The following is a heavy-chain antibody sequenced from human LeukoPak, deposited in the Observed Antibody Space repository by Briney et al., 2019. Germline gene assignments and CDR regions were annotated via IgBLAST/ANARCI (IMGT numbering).Heavy chain of an antibody. CDR2: IYTSGST. CDR3: ARADCSSTSCPDAFDI. V-gene: IGHV4-61*02. CDR1: GGSISSGSYY. Sequence: SQTLSLTCTVSGGSISSGSYYWSWIRQPAGKGLEWIGRIYTSGSTNYNPSLKSRVTISVDTSKNQFSLKLSSVTAADTAVYYCARADCSSTSCPDAFDIWGQGTMVTVSS. D-gene: IGHD2-2*01. J-gene: IGHJ3*02.